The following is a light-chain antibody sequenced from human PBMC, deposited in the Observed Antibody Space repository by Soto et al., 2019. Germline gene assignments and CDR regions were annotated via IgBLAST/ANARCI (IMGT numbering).Light chain of an antibody. CDR3: HQYDNWPQP. CDR2: DTS. Sequence: EIGLTQSPGTLSLSPGERATLSCRATESVSSNYLAWYQQKPGQAPRVLIYDTSTRATGIPARFSGSGSGTEFTLTISSLQSEDSAVYHCHQYDNWPQPFGQGT. CDR1: ESVSSNY. J-gene: IGKJ1*01. V-gene: IGKV3-15*01.